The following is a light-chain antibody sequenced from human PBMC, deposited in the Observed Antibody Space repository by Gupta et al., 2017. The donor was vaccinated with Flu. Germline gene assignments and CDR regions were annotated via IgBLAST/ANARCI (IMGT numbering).Light chain of an antibody. CDR3: FSYGGSYTPWL. V-gene: IGLV2-23*02. Sequence: TYVGSFNFVSWYQQHPGTAPKLIIFQVTKRPSGVSNRFSGSKSGNTASLTISDLQAEDEAAYYCFSYGGSYTPWLFGGGTKLTVL. CDR1: TYVGSFNF. J-gene: IGLJ3*02. CDR2: QVT.